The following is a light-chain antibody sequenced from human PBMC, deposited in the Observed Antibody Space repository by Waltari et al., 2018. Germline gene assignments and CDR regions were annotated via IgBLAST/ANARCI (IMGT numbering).Light chain of an antibody. CDR3: GTWDSSLSGAV. CDR2: ENT. CDR1: SSNIGTNY. Sequence: QSVLTQPPSVSAAPGPRVTISCSGGSSNIGTNYVPWYRQFPGTAPKLLIYENTERPSGIPGRFSGSKSGTSATLDITGLQAGDEADYYCGTWDSSLSGAVFGGGTHVTVL. V-gene: IGLV1-51*02. J-gene: IGLJ7*01.